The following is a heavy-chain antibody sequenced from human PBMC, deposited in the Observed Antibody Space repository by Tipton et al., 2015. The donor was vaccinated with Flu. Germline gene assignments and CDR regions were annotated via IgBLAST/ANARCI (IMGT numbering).Heavy chain of an antibody. V-gene: IGHV5-51*01. D-gene: IGHD6-19*01. CDR1: GYSFTSYW. CDR2: IYPGDSDT. CDR3: ARRGYSSSLDY. Sequence: QLVQSGAEVKKPGESLKLSCKGSGYSFTSYWIAWVRQRPGKGLEWMGVIYPGDSDTRYSPSFQGQVNISVDLSTSSAYLQWSNLKASDTATYYCARRGYSSSLDYWGQGTLVTVSS. J-gene: IGHJ4*02.